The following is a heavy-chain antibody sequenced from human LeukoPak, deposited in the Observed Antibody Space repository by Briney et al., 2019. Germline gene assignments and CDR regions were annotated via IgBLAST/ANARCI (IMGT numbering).Heavy chain of an antibody. Sequence: GGSLRLSCRGSGFPFGDYAINWVRQAPGKGLDWVGLIRKTSYGGTAEYAASVKGRFTISRDDSKSVAYLQMNSLKTEDTALYYCTRDTGGYYPNWFDPWGQGTLVTVSA. CDR1: GFPFGDYA. D-gene: IGHD3-22*01. V-gene: IGHV3-49*04. CDR2: IRKTSYGGTA. CDR3: TRDTGGYYPNWFDP. J-gene: IGHJ5*02.